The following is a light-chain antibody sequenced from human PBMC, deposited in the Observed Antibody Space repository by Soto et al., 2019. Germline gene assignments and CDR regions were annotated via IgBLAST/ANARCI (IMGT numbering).Light chain of an antibody. J-gene: IGLJ2*01. Sequence: NFMLTQPHSVLESPGKTVTISCTGSSGSIASNYVQWYQQLPGIAPNTVIYEDNQRPSGVPERFSGSIDSSSNSASLTISGLNTEDEDDYYCQSYDSSNHVVFGGGTKLTVL. V-gene: IGLV6-57*02. CDR1: SGSIASNY. CDR2: EDN. CDR3: QSYDSSNHVV.